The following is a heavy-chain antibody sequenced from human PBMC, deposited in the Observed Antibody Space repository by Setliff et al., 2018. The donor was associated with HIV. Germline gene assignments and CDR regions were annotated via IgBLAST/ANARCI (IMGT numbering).Heavy chain of an antibody. CDR1: GYSISSGYY. D-gene: IGHD3-22*01. J-gene: IGHJ4*02. V-gene: IGHV3-23*01. Sequence: TSETLSLTCAVSGYSISSGYYWGWIRQPPGKGLEWVSGISGSAGTTYYADSVKGRFTISRDNSKNTLYLQRNSLRAEDTAVYYCARDFPASAFYLSSALLTNCWGQGTLVTVSS. CDR2: ISGSAGTT. CDR3: ARDFPASAFYLSSALLTNC.